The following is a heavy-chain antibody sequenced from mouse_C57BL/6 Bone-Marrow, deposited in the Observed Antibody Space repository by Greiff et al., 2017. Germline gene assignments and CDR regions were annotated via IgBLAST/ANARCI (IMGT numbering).Heavy chain of an antibody. CDR2: IHPSDSDT. D-gene: IGHD1-1*01. V-gene: IGHV1-74*04. Sequence: PEVQLQQPGASVKVSCKASGYTFTSYWMHWVKQRPGQGLEWNGRIHPSDSDTNYNQKFTGKTTMTVDKSTSTAYMQLSSLTSEDSAVYYCAIGQEYYCSSYGAMDGWGKGTSVTVSS. CDR1: GYTFTSYW. CDR3: AIGQEYYCSSYGAMDG. J-gene: IGHJ4*01.